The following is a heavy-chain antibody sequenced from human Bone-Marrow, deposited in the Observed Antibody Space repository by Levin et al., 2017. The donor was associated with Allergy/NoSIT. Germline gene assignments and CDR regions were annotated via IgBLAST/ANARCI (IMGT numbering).Heavy chain of an antibody. Sequence: GESLKISCAASGFTFSTYAMNWVRQAPGKGLEWVSAISGSGGTTYYVDSVKGRFTISRDNSKNTVYLQMDSLRAEDTALYHCAKVGPHIGVYLARPAFDSWGQGTLVTVSS. CDR3: AKVGPHIGVYLARPAFDS. V-gene: IGHV3-23*01. CDR2: ISGSGGTT. CDR1: GFTFSTYA. J-gene: IGHJ4*02. D-gene: IGHD2-21*01.